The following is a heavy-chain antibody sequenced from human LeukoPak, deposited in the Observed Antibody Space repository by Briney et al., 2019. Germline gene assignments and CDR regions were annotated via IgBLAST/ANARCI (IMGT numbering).Heavy chain of an antibody. CDR2: ISDSGGNT. D-gene: IGHD3-9*01. CDR3: TTARSLDWLFSFDY. CDR1: GFTFSSYA. J-gene: IGHJ4*02. V-gene: IGHV3-23*01. Sequence: PGGSLRLSCAASGFTFSSYAMSWVRPAPGKGLEWVSSISDSGGNTDYADSVKGRFTISRDNSKNTLYLQMYSLRAEDTAVYYCTTARSLDWLFSFDYWGQGTLVTVSS.